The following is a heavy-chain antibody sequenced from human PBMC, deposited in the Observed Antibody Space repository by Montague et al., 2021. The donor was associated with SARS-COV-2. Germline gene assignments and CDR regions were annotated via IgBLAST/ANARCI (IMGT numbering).Heavy chain of an antibody. Sequence: SETLSLTCSVSGGPISRSSYYWSWIRQPPGKGLDWFGNIYHAGSTYYNPSLKSRVTMSVDTSKNQFSLNLISVTAADTSVYYCARGAREGYGFRLGSFDYWGQGTLVTVSS. CDR1: GGPISRSSYY. CDR2: IYHAGST. J-gene: IGHJ4*02. D-gene: IGHD3-10*01. V-gene: IGHV4-39*07. CDR3: ARGAREGYGFRLGSFDY.